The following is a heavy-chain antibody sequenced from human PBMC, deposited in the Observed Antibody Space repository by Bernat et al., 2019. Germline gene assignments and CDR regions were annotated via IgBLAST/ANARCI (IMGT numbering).Heavy chain of an antibody. CDR3: ARDLHYYDSSGYWRAFDI. Sequence: QVQLQQWGAGLLKPSETLSLTCAVYGGSFSGYYWSWIRQPPGKGLEWIGEINHSGSTNYNPSLKSRVTISVDTPKNQFSLELSSVTAADTAVYYCARDLHYYDSSGYWRAFDIWGQGTMVTVSS. CDR1: GGSFSGYY. D-gene: IGHD3-22*01. J-gene: IGHJ3*02. CDR2: INHSGST. V-gene: IGHV4-34*01.